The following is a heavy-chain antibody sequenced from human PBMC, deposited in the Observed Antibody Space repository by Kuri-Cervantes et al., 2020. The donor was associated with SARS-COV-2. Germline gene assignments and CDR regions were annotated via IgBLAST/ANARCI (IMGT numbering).Heavy chain of an antibody. CDR3: ARERHSSSWYNGWFDP. CDR1: GGSFSGYY. Sequence: ESLKISCAVYGGSFSGYYWSWIRQPPGKGLEWIGEINHSGSTNYNPSLKSRVTISVDTSKNQFSLKLSSVTAADTAVYYYARERHSSSWYNGWFDPWGQGTLVTVSS. V-gene: IGHV4-34*01. J-gene: IGHJ5*02. CDR2: INHSGST. D-gene: IGHD6-13*01.